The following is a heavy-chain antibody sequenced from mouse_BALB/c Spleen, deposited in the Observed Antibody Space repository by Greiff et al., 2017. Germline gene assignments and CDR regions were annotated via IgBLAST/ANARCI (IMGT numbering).Heavy chain of an antibody. CDR3: ARGGYNYAMDY. D-gene: IGHD3-1*01. CDR1: GYTFTSYW. CDR2: INPSNGRT. J-gene: IGHJ4*01. Sequence: QVQLKQPGAELVKPGASVKLSCKASGYTFTSYWMRWVKQRPGQGLEWIGEINPSNGRTNYNEKFKSKATLTVDKSSSTAYMQLSSLTSEDSAVYYCARGGYNYAMDYWGQGTSVTVSS. V-gene: IGHV1S81*02.